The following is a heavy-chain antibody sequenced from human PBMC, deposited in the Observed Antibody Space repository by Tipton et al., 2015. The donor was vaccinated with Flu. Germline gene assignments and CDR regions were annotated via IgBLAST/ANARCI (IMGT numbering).Heavy chain of an antibody. CDR1: GGSISSFY. Sequence: LRLSCTVSGGSISSFYWSWIRQPPGKGLEWIGYIYYSGSTNYNPSLKSRVTISVDTSKNQFSLKLSSVTAADTAVYYCARELNYGMDVWGQGTTVTVSS. V-gene: IGHV4-59*01. J-gene: IGHJ6*02. CDR3: ARELNYGMDV. CDR2: IYYSGST.